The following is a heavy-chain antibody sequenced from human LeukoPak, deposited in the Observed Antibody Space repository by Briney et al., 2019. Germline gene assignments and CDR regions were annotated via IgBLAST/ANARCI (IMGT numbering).Heavy chain of an antibody. CDR2: ISTYSGNT. D-gene: IGHD1-7*01. CDR3: ARGSTGITGTILSKY. CDR1: GYTFTTYG. V-gene: IGHV1-18*01. Sequence: ASVKVSCKASGYTFTTYGINWVRQAPGQGLEWMGWISTYSGNTNYAQKVQGRVTMTTDTSTTTAYMELRSLRSDDTAVYYCARGSTGITGTILSKYWGQGTLVAVSS. J-gene: IGHJ4*02.